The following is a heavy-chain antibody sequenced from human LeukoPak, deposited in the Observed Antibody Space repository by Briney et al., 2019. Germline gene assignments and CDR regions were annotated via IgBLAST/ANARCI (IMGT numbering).Heavy chain of an antibody. D-gene: IGHD4-17*01. CDR1: GYTFTSYY. J-gene: IGHJ6*03. V-gene: IGHV1-46*01. CDR2: INPSGGST. Sequence: VSVEVSCKASGYTFTSYYMHWVRQAPGQGLEWMGIINPSGGSTSYAQKFQGRVTMTRDTSTSTVYMELSSLRSEDTAVYYCASHYGDSHYYMDVWGKGTTVTVSS. CDR3: ASHYGDSHYYMDV.